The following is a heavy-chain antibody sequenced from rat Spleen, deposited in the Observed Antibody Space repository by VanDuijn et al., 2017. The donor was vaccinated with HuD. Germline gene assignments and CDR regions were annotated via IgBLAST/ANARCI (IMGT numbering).Heavy chain of an antibody. Sequence: EIQLVESGGGLVQPGRSLKLSCAASRFTFSDYNMAWVRQAPKKGLEWVATISYDGSSTYYRDSVKGRFTISRDNAKSTLYLQMDSLRSEDTATYYCARHNYGSYGWFAYWGQGTLVTVSS. J-gene: IGHJ3*01. CDR3: ARHNYGSYGWFAY. CDR1: RFTFSDYN. CDR2: ISYDGSST. V-gene: IGHV5-7*01. D-gene: IGHD1-3*01.